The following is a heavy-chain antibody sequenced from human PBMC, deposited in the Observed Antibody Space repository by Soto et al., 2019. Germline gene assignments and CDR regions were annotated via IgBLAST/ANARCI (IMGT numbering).Heavy chain of an antibody. CDR2: ISYDGSNK. D-gene: IGHD3-22*01. Sequence: GGSLRLSCAASGFTFSSYAMHWVRQAPGKGLEWVAVISYDGSNKYYADSVKGRFTISRDNSKNTLYLQMNSLRAEDTAVYYCAKGRGIYYDSSVYFDYGGRGTLVTVSS. CDR1: GFTFSSYA. V-gene: IGHV3-30-3*01. J-gene: IGHJ4*02. CDR3: AKGRGIYYDSSVYFDY.